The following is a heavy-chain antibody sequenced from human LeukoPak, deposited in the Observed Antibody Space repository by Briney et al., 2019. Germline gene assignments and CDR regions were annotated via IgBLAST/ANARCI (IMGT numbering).Heavy chain of an antibody. CDR1: GFTVSSNY. J-gene: IGHJ3*02. CDR2: IYSGGST. D-gene: IGHD6-19*01. CDR3: ARGVPVEQWLVQEYAFDI. Sequence: PGGFLRLSCAASGFTVSSNYMSWVRQAPGKGLEWVSVIYSGGSTYYADSVKGRFTISRHNSKNTLYLQMNSLRAEDTAVYYCARGVPVEQWLVQEYAFDIWGQGTMVTVSS. V-gene: IGHV3-53*04.